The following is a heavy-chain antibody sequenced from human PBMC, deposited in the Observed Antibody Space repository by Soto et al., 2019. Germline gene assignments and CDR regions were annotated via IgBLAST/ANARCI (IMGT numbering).Heavy chain of an antibody. D-gene: IGHD2-15*01. J-gene: IGHJ3*02. V-gene: IGHV3-21*01. CDR3: ARVGGGNVLNAFDI. Sequence: GGSLRLSCAASGFTFSSYSMNWVRQAPGKGLEWVSSISSSSSYIYYADSVKGRFNISRDNAKNSLYLQMNSLRAEDTAVYYCARVGGGNVLNAFDIWGQGTMVTVSS. CDR1: GFTFSSYS. CDR2: ISSSSSYI.